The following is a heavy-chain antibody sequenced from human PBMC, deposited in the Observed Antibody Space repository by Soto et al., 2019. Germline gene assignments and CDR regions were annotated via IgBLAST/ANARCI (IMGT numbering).Heavy chain of an antibody. Sequence: QVQLVGSGGGVVQPGRSLRLSCAASGFIFSNYAMHWVRQAPGQGLEWVALIWSDGSYENYAESVKGRFTISRDNSTNTLYLQVNSPRVDDTAVYFCARGTGPGSFLIDYWGQGTLVTVSS. D-gene: IGHD3-10*01. CDR2: IWSDGSYE. V-gene: IGHV3-33*01. J-gene: IGHJ4*02. CDR3: ARGTGPGSFLIDY. CDR1: GFIFSNYA.